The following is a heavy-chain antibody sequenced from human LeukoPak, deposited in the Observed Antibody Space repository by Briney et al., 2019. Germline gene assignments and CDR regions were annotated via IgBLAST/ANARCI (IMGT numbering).Heavy chain of an antibody. Sequence: GGSLRLSCAASGFTFSSYAMSWVRQAPGKGLEWVSAISGSGGSTYYADSVKGRFTISRDNSKNTLYLQMNSLRAEDTAVYYCAKVGYCSSTSCYKFDYWGQGTLATVSS. D-gene: IGHD2-2*02. V-gene: IGHV3-23*01. CDR2: ISGSGGST. CDR3: AKVGYCSSTSCYKFDY. J-gene: IGHJ4*02. CDR1: GFTFSSYA.